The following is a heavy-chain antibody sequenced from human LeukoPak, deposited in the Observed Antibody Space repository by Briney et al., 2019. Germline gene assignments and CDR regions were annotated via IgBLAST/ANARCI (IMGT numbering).Heavy chain of an antibody. Sequence: PGGSRRLSCAASGFTFSDYYMSWTRQAPGKGLEWLSYISSSISYTNYADSVKGRFTISRDNAKNSLYLQMNSLRAEDTAVYYCARAVAGDYFDYCGQGNLVTVSS. CDR2: ISSSISYT. D-gene: IGHD6-19*01. J-gene: IGHJ4*02. V-gene: IGHV3-11*06. CDR1: GFTFSDYY. CDR3: ARAVAGDYFDY.